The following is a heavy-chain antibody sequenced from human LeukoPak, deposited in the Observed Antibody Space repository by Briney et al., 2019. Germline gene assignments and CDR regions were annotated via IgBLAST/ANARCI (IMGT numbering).Heavy chain of an antibody. CDR1: GFTFSSYW. J-gene: IGHJ4*02. V-gene: IGHV3-11*01. D-gene: IGHD3-9*01. CDR2: ISSSGSTI. CDR3: AGAYDILTGYDFDY. Sequence: KPGGSLRLSCVASGFTFSSYWMSWFRQAPGKGLEWVSYISSSGSTIYYADSVKGRFTISRDNAKNSLYLQMNSLRAEDTAVYYCAGAYDILTGYDFDYWGQGTLVTVSS.